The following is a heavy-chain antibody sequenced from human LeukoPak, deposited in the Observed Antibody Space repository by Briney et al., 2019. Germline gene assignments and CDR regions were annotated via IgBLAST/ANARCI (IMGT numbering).Heavy chain of an antibody. CDR2: ISGTADRT. CDR3: ANSRGYGSGNL. CDR1: GFTFSSYA. V-gene: IGHV3-23*01. D-gene: IGHD3-10*01. Sequence: PGGSLRLSCAASGFTFSSYAMSWVRQAPGKGLEWVSAISGTADRTYYVGSVEGRFTVSRDNSKNMLYLQMSGLRTEDTAVYYCANSRGYGSGNLWGQGTLVTVSS. J-gene: IGHJ5*02.